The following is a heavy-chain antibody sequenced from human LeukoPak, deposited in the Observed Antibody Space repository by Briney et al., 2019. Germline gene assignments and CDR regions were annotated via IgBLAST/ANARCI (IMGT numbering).Heavy chain of an antibody. V-gene: IGHV1-2*02. J-gene: IGHJ4*02. Sequence: GASVKVSCKASGYTFTGYHMHWVRQAPGQGLEWMGWINPNSGGTNYAQKFQGRVTMTRDTSISTAYMELSRLRSDDTAVYYCARDGLERDGYNYAFYYFDYWGQGTLVTVSS. CDR2: INPNSGGT. CDR3: ARDGLERDGYNYAFYYFDY. D-gene: IGHD5-24*01. CDR1: GYTFTGYH.